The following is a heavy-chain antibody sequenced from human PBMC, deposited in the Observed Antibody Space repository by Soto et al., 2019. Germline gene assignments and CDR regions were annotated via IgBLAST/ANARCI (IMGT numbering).Heavy chain of an antibody. Sequence: SETLSLTCTVSGGSISSYYWSWIRQPPGKELEWIEYIYYSVSTNYNPSLKSLVTISVDTSKNQFSLKLSSVTAADTAVYYCARGLAAAGSFIDPWGQGTLVTVSS. CDR3: ARGLAAAGSFIDP. D-gene: IGHD6-13*01. CDR2: IYYSVST. J-gene: IGHJ5*02. CDR1: GGSISSYY. V-gene: IGHV4-59*01.